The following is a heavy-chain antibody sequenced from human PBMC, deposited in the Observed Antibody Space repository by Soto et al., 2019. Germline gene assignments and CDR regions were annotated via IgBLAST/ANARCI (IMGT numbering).Heavy chain of an antibody. CDR3: AKMEGMDPWAYSFDY. Sequence: EVQVLESGGGLVQPGGSLRLSWAATGFTFSDLAMSWVRQAPGKGLEWVSRIYGGGNGPHYADSVKGRVTISRDNSKNPLYLQMNSLRAEDTAVYYCAKMEGMDPWAYSFDYWGQGTLVTVSS. J-gene: IGHJ4*02. CDR2: IYGGGNGP. D-gene: IGHD2-2*03. CDR1: GFTFSDLA. V-gene: IGHV3-23*01.